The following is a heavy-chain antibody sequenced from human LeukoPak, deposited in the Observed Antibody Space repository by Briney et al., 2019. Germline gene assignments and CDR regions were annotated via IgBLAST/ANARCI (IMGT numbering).Heavy chain of an antibody. CDR2: IYYSGST. V-gene: IGHV4-39*01. CDR3: ARQTYYYDSSGHPYWYFDL. J-gene: IGHJ2*01. Sequence: SETLSLTCTVSGVSISSSSYYWGWIRQPPGKRLEWIGTIYYSGSTYYNPSLKSRLTMSVDTSKNQFSLKLSSVTVADTAIYYCARQTYYYDSSGHPYWYFDLWGRGTLVTVSS. D-gene: IGHD3-22*01. CDR1: GVSISSSSYY.